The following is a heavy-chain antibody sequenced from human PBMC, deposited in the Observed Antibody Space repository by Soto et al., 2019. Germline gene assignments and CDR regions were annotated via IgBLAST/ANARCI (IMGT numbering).Heavy chain of an antibody. D-gene: IGHD6-19*01. J-gene: IGHJ4*02. Sequence: EVQLVESGGVVVQPGGSLRLSCAASGFTFDDYTMHWVRQAPGKGLEWVSLISWDGGSTYYADSVKGRFTISRDNSKNSLYLQINSLRTEDTALYYCAKDRGSGWYYYWGQGTLVTVSS. V-gene: IGHV3-43*01. CDR3: AKDRGSGWYYY. CDR1: GFTFDDYT. CDR2: ISWDGGST.